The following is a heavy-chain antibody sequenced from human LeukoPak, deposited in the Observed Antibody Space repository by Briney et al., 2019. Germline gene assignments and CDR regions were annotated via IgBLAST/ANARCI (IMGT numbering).Heavy chain of an antibody. J-gene: IGHJ4*02. CDR1: GYTFTGYY. V-gene: IGHV1-2*06. Sequence: ASVKVSCKASGYTFTGYYMHWVRQAPGQGLEWMGRINPNSGGTNYAQKFQGRVTMTRDTSISTAYMEPSRLRSDDTAVYYCARSYYYDSSGYYALWGQGTLVTVSS. D-gene: IGHD3-22*01. CDR3: ARSYYYDSSGYYAL. CDR2: INPNSGGT.